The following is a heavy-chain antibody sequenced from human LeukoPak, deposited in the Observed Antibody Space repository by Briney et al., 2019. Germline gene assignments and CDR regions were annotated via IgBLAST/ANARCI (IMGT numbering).Heavy chain of an antibody. V-gene: IGHV3-66*04. CDR1: GITVNSTY. CDR3: ARLFGTGWPGYFYYAMDV. D-gene: IGHD6-19*01. Sequence: GGSLRLSCAASGITVNSTYISWVRQAPGKGLELVSVAYSDGNTYYAGSVKGRFTISRDKSKNTLFLQMNSLRAEDTAVYFCARLFGTGWPGYFYYAMDVWGQGTTVAVSS. CDR2: AYSDGNT. J-gene: IGHJ6*01.